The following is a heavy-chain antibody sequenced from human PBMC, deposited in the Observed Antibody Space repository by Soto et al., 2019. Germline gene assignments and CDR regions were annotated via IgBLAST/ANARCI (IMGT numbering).Heavy chain of an antibody. D-gene: IGHD2-2*01. V-gene: IGHV5-51*01. CDR2: IYPGDSDT. CDR3: ARQEWLPPNCPLCQRYGMDV. J-gene: IGHJ6*02. CDR1: GYSFTSYW. Sequence: GESLKISCKGSGYSFTSYWIGWVRQMPGKGLEWMGIIYPGDSDTRHSPSFQGQVTISADKSISTAYLQWSSLKASDTAMYYCARQEWLPPNCPLCQRYGMDVWGQGTTVTVSS.